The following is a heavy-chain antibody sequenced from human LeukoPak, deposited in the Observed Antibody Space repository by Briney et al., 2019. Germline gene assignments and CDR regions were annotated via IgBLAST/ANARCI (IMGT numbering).Heavy chain of an antibody. CDR2: INPDSGGT. J-gene: IGHJ4*02. CDR1: GYTFTGYY. D-gene: IGHD3-9*01. Sequence: ASVKVSCKASGYTFTGYYMHWVRQAPGQGLEWMGRINPDSGGTNYAQKFQGRVTMTRDTSIGTAYMELSSLRSEDTAVYYCARSSSRSGVTIFFYWGQGTLVTVSS. CDR3: ARSSSRSGVTIFFY. V-gene: IGHV1-2*06.